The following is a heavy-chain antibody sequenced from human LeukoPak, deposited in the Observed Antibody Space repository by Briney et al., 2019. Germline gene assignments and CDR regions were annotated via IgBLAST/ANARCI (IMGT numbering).Heavy chain of an antibody. CDR3: AKDSSSWYFDY. J-gene: IGHJ4*02. D-gene: IGHD6-13*01. V-gene: IGHV3-9*01. CDR2: ISWNSGSI. CDR1: GFTFDDYA. Sequence: GGSLRLSCAASGFTFDDYAMHWVRQAPGKGLEWVSGISWNSGSIGYADSLKGRFTISRDNAKNSLYLQMNSLRAEDTALYYCAKDSSSWYFDYWGQGTLVTVSS.